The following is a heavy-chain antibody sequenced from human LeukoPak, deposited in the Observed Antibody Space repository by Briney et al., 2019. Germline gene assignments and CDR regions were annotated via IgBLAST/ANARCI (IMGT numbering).Heavy chain of an antibody. CDR1: GGSIISSSYY. V-gene: IGHV4-39*02. Sequence: PSETLSLTCTVCGGSIISSSYYWGWIRQPPGKGLEWIGSIYYSGSTYYNPSLKSRVTISIDTSKNRFSLKLSSVTAADTAVYYCARLMRSDFDYWGQRTLVTVSS. J-gene: IGHJ4*02. D-gene: IGHD3-16*01. CDR3: ARLMRSDFDY. CDR2: IYYSGST.